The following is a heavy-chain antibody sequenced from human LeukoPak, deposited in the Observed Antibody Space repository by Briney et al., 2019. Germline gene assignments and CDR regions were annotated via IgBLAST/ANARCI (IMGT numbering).Heavy chain of an antibody. CDR2: LYYSGST. D-gene: IGHD3-16*01. CDR1: GGSISRVCYY. J-gene: IGHJ4*02. V-gene: IGHV4-61*01. CDR3: ARDRSLGELRTECPSFDS. Sequence: SETLSLTCTVSGGSISRVCYYWSWSRQPPGKGLEWIGYLYYSGSTNSNPSRKSRHTISVDTPNNQHSLKLSSVTAAGTAVYYCARDRSLGELRTECPSFDSWGQGTLDTVPS.